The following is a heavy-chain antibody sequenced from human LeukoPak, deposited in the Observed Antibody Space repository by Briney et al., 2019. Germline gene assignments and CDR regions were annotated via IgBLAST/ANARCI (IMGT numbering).Heavy chain of an antibody. CDR3: ARDSVVPAANAFDI. D-gene: IGHD2-2*01. Sequence: ASVKVSCKASGYTFTSYAMKWVRQAPGQGLEWMGWINTNTGNPTYAQGFTGRFVFSLDTSVSTAYLQISSLKAEDTAVYYCARDSVVPAANAFDIWGQGTMVTVSS. CDR2: INTNTGNP. CDR1: GYTFTSYA. V-gene: IGHV7-4-1*02. J-gene: IGHJ3*02.